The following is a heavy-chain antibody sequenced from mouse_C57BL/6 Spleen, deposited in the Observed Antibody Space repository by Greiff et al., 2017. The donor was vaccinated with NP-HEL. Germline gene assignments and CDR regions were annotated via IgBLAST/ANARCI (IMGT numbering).Heavy chain of an antibody. J-gene: IGHJ4*01. CDR3: ARYPYDYHAMDY. CDR1: GYAFTNYL. CDR2: INPGSGGT. V-gene: IGHV1-54*01. Sequence: VQLQQSGAELVRPGTSVKVSCKASGYAFTNYLIEWVKQRPGQGLEWIGVINPGSGGTNYNEKFKGKATLTADKSSSTAYMQLSSLTSEDSAVYFCARYPYDYHAMDYWGQGTSVTVSS.